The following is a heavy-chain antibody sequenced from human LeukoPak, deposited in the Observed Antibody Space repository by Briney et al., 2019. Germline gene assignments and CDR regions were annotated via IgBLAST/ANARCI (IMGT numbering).Heavy chain of an antibody. V-gene: IGHV1-2*02. CDR1: GYTFTGYY. D-gene: IGHD3-10*01. Sequence: GASVKVSCKASGYTFTGYYMHWVRQAPGQGLEWMGWINPNSGGTNYAQKFQGRVTMTRDTSITTAYLQWSSLQASDTAMYYCARLPAVQSGVLRGSFDIWGQGTMVTVSS. CDR3: ARLPAVQSGVLRGSFDI. J-gene: IGHJ3*02. CDR2: INPNSGGT.